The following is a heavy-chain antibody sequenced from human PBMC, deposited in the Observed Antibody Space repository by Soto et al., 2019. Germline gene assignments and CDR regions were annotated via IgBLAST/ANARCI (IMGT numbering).Heavy chain of an antibody. V-gene: IGHV5-51*01. CDR2: IYPGDSDT. D-gene: IGHD5-12*01. CDR1: GYSFTTNW. J-gene: IGHJ4*02. CDR3: AKDAPRYSGFDFSQ. Sequence: GESLKISCKGSGYSFTTNWIGWVRQMPGKGLEWMGVIYPGDSDTRYSPSFQGQVAISADKSINTAYLQWSSLKASDTAMYYCAKDAPRYSGFDFSQWGQGTLVTVSS.